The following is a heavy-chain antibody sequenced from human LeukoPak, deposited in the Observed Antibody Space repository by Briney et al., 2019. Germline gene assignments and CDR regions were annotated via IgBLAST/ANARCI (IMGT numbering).Heavy chain of an antibody. V-gene: IGHV4-34*01. D-gene: IGHD1-1*01. J-gene: IGHJ6*03. CDR2: INHSGST. Sequence: PSETLSLTCAVYGGSFSGYYWSWIRQPPGKGLEWIGEINHSGSTNYNPSLKSRVTISVDTSKNQFSLKLSSVTAADTAVYYCAKMPANWYYYDFMDVWGNGTTVIISS. CDR1: GGSFSGYY. CDR3: AKMPANWYYYDFMDV.